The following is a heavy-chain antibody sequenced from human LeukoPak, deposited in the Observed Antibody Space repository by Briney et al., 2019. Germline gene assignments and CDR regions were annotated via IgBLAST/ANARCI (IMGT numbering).Heavy chain of an antibody. CDR2: IYYSGST. D-gene: IGHD3-3*01. V-gene: IGHV4-31*03. CDR3: ARAGGFFSPFGY. J-gene: IGHJ4*02. CDR1: GGSISSGGYY. Sequence: SETPSLTCTVSGGSISSGGYYWSWIRQHPGKGLEWIGYIYYSGSTYYNPSLKSRVTISVDTSKNQFSLKLSSVTAADTAVYYCARAGGFFSPFGYWGQGTLVTVSS.